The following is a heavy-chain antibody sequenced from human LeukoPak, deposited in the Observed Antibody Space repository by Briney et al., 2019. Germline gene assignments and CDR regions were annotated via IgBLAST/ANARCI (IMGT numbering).Heavy chain of an antibody. CDR1: GFTFSNYS. CDR2: ISSSSSYI. J-gene: IGHJ4*02. D-gene: IGHD3-10*01. CDR3: ARESRYLITMVRGVDY. V-gene: IGHV3-21*01. Sequence: GGSLRLSCAASGFTFSNYSMNWVRQAPGKGLERVSSISSSSSYIYYADSVKGRFTISRDNAKNSLYLQMNSLRAEDTAVYYCARESRYLITMVRGVDYWGQGTLVTVSS.